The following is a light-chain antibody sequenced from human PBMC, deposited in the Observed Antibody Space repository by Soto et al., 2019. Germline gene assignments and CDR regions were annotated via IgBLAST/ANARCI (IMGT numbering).Light chain of an antibody. CDR3: QQTDSFPYT. V-gene: IGKV1-5*01. CDR2: DAS. Sequence: DIQMTQSPSTLSASVGDRVTITCRASQSISSWLTWYQQKSGEAPKVLIYDASSLGSGVPSRFSGSGSGTKFTLTISSLQPEDFATYYCQQTDSFPYTFGGGTKVDIK. J-gene: IGKJ4*01. CDR1: QSISSW.